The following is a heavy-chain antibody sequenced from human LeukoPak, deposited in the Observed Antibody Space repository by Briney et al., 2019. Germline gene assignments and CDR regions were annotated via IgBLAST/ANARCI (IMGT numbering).Heavy chain of an antibody. J-gene: IGHJ4*02. CDR1: GSMYNYY. V-gene: IGHV4-59*08. CDR3: ARRGVYGDYSFDY. Sequence: SETLSLTCTVSGSMYNYYWSWIRQPPGKGLEWIGYIYYSGSTNYNPSLKSRVTISVDTSKNQFSLKLSSVTAADTAVYYCARRGVYGDYSFDYWGQGTLVTVSS. D-gene: IGHD4-17*01. CDR2: IYYSGST.